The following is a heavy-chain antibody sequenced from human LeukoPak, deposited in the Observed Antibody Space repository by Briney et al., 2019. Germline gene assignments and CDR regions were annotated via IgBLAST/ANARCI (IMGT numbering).Heavy chain of an antibody. J-gene: IGHJ2*01. CDR1: GGPITTSSYY. D-gene: IGHD3-16*01. Sequence: SETLSLTCTVPGGPITTSSYYWGWIRQPPGKGLEWIGIIYYSGSTNYHPSLESRVTISVDTSKNQFSLKLSSVTAADTAVYYCARGGWSLDLWGRGTLVTVSS. V-gene: IGHV4-39*07. CDR2: IYYSGST. CDR3: ARGGWSLDL.